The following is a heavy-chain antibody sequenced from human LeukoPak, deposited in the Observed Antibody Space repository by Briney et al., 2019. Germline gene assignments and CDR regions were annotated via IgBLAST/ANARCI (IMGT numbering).Heavy chain of an antibody. D-gene: IGHD5-24*01. J-gene: IGHJ4*02. CDR2: IRSKAYGGTT. V-gene: IGHV3-49*04. Sequence: PGWSLRLSCTASGFTFGDYAMSWVRQAPGKGLEWVAFIRSKAYGGTTEYAASVKGRFTISRDDSKSIAYLQMNSLKSEDTAVYYCTREPPRQSDHWGQGTLVTVSS. CDR3: TREPPRQSDH. CDR1: GFTFGDYA.